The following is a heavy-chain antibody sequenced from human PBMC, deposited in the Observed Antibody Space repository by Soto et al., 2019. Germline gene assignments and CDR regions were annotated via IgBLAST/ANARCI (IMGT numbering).Heavy chain of an antibody. J-gene: IGHJ3*02. D-gene: IGHD2-2*01. Sequence: EVQLLESGGGLVQPGGSLRLSCAASGFTFSSYAMSWVRQAPGKGLEWVAAISGSGGSTYYADSVKGRFTISRDNSKNTLYLQMNSLRAEDTGVYYCAKVQSDVVVSCRAFHIWGQGTIVPVSS. CDR3: AKVQSDVVVSCRAFHI. V-gene: IGHV3-23*01. CDR1: GFTFSSYA. CDR2: ISGSGGST.